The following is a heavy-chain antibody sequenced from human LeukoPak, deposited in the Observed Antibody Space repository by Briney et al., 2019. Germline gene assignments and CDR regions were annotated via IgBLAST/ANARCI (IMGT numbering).Heavy chain of an antibody. CDR1: GFPFSSNY. CDR2: IYSGGST. CDR3: ARGGSSWGPYYYYYYMDV. D-gene: IGHD6-13*01. J-gene: IGHJ6*03. V-gene: IGHV3-53*01. Sequence: PGGSLSLSCAASGFPFSSNYMSWVRQAPGKGLEWVSVIYSGGSTYYADSVKGRFTISRDNSKNTLYLQMNSLRAEDTAVYYCARGGSSWGPYYYYYYMDVWGKGTTVTVSS.